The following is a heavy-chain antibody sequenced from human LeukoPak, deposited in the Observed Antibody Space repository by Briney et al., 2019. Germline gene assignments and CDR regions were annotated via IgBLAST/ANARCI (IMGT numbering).Heavy chain of an antibody. D-gene: IGHD2-2*02. CDR2: ISGSGGST. V-gene: IGHV3-23*01. Sequence: GGSLRLSCAASGXTFSSYAMSWVRQAPGKGLEWVSAISGSGGSTYYADSVKGRFTISRDNSKNTLYLQMNSLRAEDTAVYYCAKDGVTRVPAAIGVWFDPWGQGTLVTVSS. CDR1: GXTFSSYA. J-gene: IGHJ5*02. CDR3: AKDGVTRVPAAIGVWFDP.